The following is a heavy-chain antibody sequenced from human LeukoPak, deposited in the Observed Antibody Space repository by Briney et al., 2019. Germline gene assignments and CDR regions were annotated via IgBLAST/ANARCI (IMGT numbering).Heavy chain of an antibody. CDR1: GGTFSSYA. Sequence: SVKVSCKXSGGTFSSYAISWVRQAPGQGLEGMGGIIPIFGTANYAQKFQGRVTITTDESTSTAYMELSSLRSEDTAVYYCARGVTTRYYFDYWGQGTMVTVSS. CDR2: IIPIFGTA. CDR3: ARGVTTRYYFDY. V-gene: IGHV1-69*05. J-gene: IGHJ4*02. D-gene: IGHD4-17*01.